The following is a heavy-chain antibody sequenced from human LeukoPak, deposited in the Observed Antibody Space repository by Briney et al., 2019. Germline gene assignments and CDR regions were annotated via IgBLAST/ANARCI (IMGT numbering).Heavy chain of an antibody. CDR2: IKSKSDGDTS. CDR1: GIPFSHAW. J-gene: IGHJ4*02. V-gene: IGHV3-15*01. CDR3: TTDFAAFGETMSDY. Sequence: GESLRLSCVASGIPFSHAWMSWVRQAPGQGLEWVGRIKSKSDGDTSDYAAPVKGRLTISRDDSENTVYLQMNSLKPEHTAVYFCTTDFAAFGETMSDYCGQGTLVTVSS. D-gene: IGHD3-10*01.